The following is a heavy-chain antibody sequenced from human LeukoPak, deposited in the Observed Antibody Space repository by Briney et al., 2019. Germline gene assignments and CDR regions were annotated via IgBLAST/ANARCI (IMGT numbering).Heavy chain of an antibody. CDR2: IYTSGST. J-gene: IGHJ4*02. CDR3: ARGMVYAIDISGYDY. Sequence: PSETLSLTCTVSGGSISSGSYYWSWIRQPAGKGLERIGRIYTSGSTNYNPSLKSRVTISVDTSKNQFSLKLSSVTAADTAVYYCARGMVYAIDISGYDYWGQGTLVTVSS. V-gene: IGHV4-61*02. CDR1: GGSISSGSYY. D-gene: IGHD2-8*01.